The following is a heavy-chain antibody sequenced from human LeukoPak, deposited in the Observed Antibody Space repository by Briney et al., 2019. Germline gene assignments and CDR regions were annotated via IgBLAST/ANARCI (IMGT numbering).Heavy chain of an antibody. V-gene: IGHV4-59*01. D-gene: IGHD1-14*01. J-gene: IGHJ5*02. CDR3: ARTIKSGNHYWFDP. CDR2: ISYTGST. CDR1: GGSISNYY. Sequence: PSETLSLTCTVSGGSISNYYWSWIRQPPGEGLEWIGFISYTGSTNYNPSLKSRVTVSVDTSKNQFSLKVTSVTAADTAVYYCARTIKSGNHYWFDPWGQGTLVTVSS.